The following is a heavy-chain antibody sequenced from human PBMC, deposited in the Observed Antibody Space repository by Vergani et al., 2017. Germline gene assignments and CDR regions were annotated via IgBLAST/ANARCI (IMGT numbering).Heavy chain of an antibody. J-gene: IGHJ6*03. CDR3: ARGGIAARPCYYYYYMDV. CDR2: IYYSGST. V-gene: IGHV4-59*01. D-gene: IGHD6-6*01. CDR1: GGSISSYY. Sequence: QVQLQESGPGLVKPSETLSLTCTVSGGSISSYYWSCIRQPPGKGLEWIGYIYYSGSTNYNPSLKSRVTISVDTSKNQFSLKLSSVTAADTAVYYCARGGIAARPCYYYYYMDVWGKGTTVTVSS.